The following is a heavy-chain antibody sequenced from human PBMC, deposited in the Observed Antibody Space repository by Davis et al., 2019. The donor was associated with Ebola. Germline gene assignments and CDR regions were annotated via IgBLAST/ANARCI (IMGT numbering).Heavy chain of an antibody. J-gene: IGHJ3*02. CDR3: AREGGRYYDSSGYVFDI. Sequence: ASVKVSCKASGCGFTSYYMHWVRQAPGQGLEWMGIINPITGGTSYAQNFQVRVNMTRDTSTSTVYMELSSLRSEDTAVYYCAREGGRYYDSSGYVFDIWGQGTMVKVSS. CDR2: INPITGGT. V-gene: IGHV1-46*01. CDR1: GCGFTSYY. D-gene: IGHD3-22*01.